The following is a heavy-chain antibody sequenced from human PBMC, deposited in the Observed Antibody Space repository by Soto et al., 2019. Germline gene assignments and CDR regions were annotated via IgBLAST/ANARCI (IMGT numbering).Heavy chain of an antibody. CDR2: INHSGST. CDR3: ARPRVAATRFAFDI. V-gene: IGHV4-34*01. CDR1: GGSFSGYY. J-gene: IGHJ3*02. D-gene: IGHD2-15*01. Sequence: SETLSLTCAVYGGSFSGYYWSWIRQPPGKGLEWIGEINHSGSTNYNPSLKSRVTISVDTSKNQFSLKLSSVTAADTAVYYCARPRVAATRFAFDIWGQGTMVTLSS.